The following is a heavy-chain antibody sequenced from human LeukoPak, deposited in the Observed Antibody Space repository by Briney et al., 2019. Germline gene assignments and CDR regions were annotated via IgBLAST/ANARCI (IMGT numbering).Heavy chain of an antibody. CDR2: IIPILGIA. Sequence: LVKVSCKASGGTFSSYAISWVRQAPGQGLEWMGRIIPILGIANYAQKFQGRVTITADKSTSTAYMELSSLRSEDTAVYYCARDLIRSYSGSFPTLSYNWFDPWGQGTLVTVSS. CDR3: ARDLIRSYSGSFPTLSYNWFDP. D-gene: IGHD1-26*01. J-gene: IGHJ5*02. CDR1: GGTFSSYA. V-gene: IGHV1-69*04.